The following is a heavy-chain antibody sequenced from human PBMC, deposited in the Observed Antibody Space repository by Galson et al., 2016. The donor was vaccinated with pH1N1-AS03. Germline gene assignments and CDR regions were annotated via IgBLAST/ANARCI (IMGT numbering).Heavy chain of an antibody. CDR2: ISAYSGDT. Sequence: SVKVSCKASGYSFPTYSFNWVRQAPGQGLEWLGWISAYSGDTHYARKFQGRVTLTTDTSTSTAYMELRSLTSDDTAMYYCARAHYNADYVPDFWGQGTLVTVSS. CDR3: ARAHYNADYVPDF. D-gene: IGHD4-17*01. V-gene: IGHV1-18*04. J-gene: IGHJ4*02. CDR1: GYSFPTYS.